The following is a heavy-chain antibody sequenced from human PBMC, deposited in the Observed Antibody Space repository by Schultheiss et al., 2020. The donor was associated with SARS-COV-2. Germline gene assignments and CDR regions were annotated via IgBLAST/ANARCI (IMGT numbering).Heavy chain of an antibody. V-gene: IGHV3-30*07. D-gene: IGHD4-17*01. CDR1: GFTFSSYA. CDR3: ARDRSDYGDYEDYFDY. Sequence: GGSLRLSCAASGFTFSSYAMHWVRQAPGKGLEWVAVVSYDGSHKFYADSVKGRFTISRDNSKNTLYLQMNSLRAEDTAVYYCARDRSDYGDYEDYFDYWGQGTLVTVAS. J-gene: IGHJ4*02. CDR2: VSYDGSHK.